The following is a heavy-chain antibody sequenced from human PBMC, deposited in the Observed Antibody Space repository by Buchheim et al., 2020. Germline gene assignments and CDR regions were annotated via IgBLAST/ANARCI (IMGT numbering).Heavy chain of an antibody. CDR3: VQDNLDGETLRIHY. D-gene: IGHD3-10*01. CDR1: GFPFSSYV. CDR2: ISCTGSII. Sequence: EVQLVESGGGLVQPGGSLRLSCAASGFPFSSYVMNWVRQAPGKGLEWVSYISCTGSIIDYADSVRGRITVSSDNAKNSLYLVMNSLRAEDTASYYCVQDNLDGETLRIHYWGQGTL. J-gene: IGHJ4*02. V-gene: IGHV3-48*03.